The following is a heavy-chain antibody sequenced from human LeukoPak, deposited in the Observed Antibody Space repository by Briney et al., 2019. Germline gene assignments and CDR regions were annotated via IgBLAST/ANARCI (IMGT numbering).Heavy chain of an antibody. J-gene: IGHJ2*01. CDR1: GGSISNYY. CDR2: IYYSGST. V-gene: IGHV4-59*01. Sequence: PSETLSLTCSVSGGSISNYYWNWIRQPPGKGLVWIGYIYYSGSTNYNPSLKSRVTISVDTSKNQFSLKLSSVTAADTAVYYCAREEGGSWFRYFDLWGRGTLVSVSS. D-gene: IGHD2-15*01. CDR3: AREEGGSWFRYFDL.